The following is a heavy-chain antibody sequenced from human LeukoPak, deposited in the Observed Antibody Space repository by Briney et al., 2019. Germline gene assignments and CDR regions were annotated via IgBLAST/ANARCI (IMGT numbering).Heavy chain of an antibody. Sequence: PGGSLRLSCLLSGIPFEDAWMSWVRQAPGKGLEWVGRITKAGTTDYGAPVKGRFTISRDNSKNTFYLQMNSLTADDTSMYYCTWMSMVLTVDFWGRGTLVTVSS. CDR1: GIPFEDAW. D-gene: IGHD4/OR15-4a*01. CDR3: TWMSMVLTVDF. V-gene: IGHV3-15*01. J-gene: IGHJ4*02. CDR2: ITKAGTT.